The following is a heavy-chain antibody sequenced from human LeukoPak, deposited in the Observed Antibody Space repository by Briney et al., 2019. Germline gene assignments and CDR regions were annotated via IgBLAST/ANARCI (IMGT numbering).Heavy chain of an antibody. CDR3: ARAYSIRPVRGYSYGDLGY. CDR1: GGSLSGYY. D-gene: IGHD5-18*01. CDR2: INPSRST. V-gene: IGHV4-34*01. Sequence: SETLSLTCAVYGGSLSGYYWNWIRQPPGKGLEWIGEINPSRSTNYSPSLKSRVTISVDTSKNQFSLRLNSVTAADTAVYYCARAYSIRPVRGYSYGDLGYWGQGTLVTVSS. J-gene: IGHJ4*02.